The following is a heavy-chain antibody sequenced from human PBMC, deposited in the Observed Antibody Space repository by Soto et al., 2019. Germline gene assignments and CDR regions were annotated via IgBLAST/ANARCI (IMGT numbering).Heavy chain of an antibody. V-gene: IGHV4-31*03. Sequence: SETLSLTCTVSGGSVSSGGYYWSWIRQHPGKGLEWIGYIYYSGSTYYNPSLKSRVTISVDTSKNQFSLKLSSVTAADTAVYYCARMPRTNEGPFDYWGQGTLVTVSS. J-gene: IGHJ4*02. CDR2: IYYSGST. CDR3: ARMPRTNEGPFDY. CDR1: GGSVSSGGYY. D-gene: IGHD2-8*01.